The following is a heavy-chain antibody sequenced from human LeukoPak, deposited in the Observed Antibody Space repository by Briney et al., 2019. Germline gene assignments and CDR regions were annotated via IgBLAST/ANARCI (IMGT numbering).Heavy chain of an antibody. CDR2: IIPILGIA. V-gene: IGHV1-69*04. J-gene: IGHJ6*02. D-gene: IGHD3-9*01. CDR3: ARGAYDILTGDTLAFVGYYYGMDV. Sequence: EASVKVSCKASGGTFSSYAISWVRQAPGQGLEWMGRIIPILGIANYAQKFQGRVTITADKSTSTAYMELSSLRSEDTAVYYCARGAYDILTGDTLAFVGYYYGMDVWGQGTTVTVSS. CDR1: GGTFSSYA.